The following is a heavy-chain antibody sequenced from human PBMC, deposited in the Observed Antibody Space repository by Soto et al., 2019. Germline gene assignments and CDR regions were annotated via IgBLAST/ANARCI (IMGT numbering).Heavy chain of an antibody. Sequence: SETLSLTCTVSGGSISSGYYYWSWIRQNPGKGLEWIGHIYYSGSSYYNPSLKSRIIISLDTSKNQFSLKVSSVTAADTAVYYCARGDKGYCSSTSCPGSYYYFHMDVWGKGTTVTVSS. J-gene: IGHJ6*03. D-gene: IGHD2-2*01. CDR1: GGSISSGYYY. V-gene: IGHV4-31*03. CDR3: ARGDKGYCSSTSCPGSYYYFHMDV. CDR2: IYYSGSS.